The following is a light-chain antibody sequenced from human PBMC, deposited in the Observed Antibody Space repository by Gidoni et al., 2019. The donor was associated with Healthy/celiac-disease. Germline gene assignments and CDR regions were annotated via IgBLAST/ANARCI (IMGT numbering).Light chain of an antibody. Sequence: DIVMTPSPNSLAVSLGERATINCKSSQSVLYSSNNKNYLAWYQQKPGQPPKLLIYWASTRESGVPDRFSGSGSGTDFTLTISSLQAEDVAVYYCQQYYSTLLSTFXQXTKLEIK. J-gene: IGKJ2*01. V-gene: IGKV4-1*01. CDR2: WAS. CDR3: QQYYSTLLST. CDR1: QSVLYSSNNKNY.